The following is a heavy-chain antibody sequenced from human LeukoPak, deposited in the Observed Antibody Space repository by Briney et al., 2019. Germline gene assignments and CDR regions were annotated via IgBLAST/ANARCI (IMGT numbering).Heavy chain of an antibody. Sequence: GGSLRLSCVVSGFTFSSYWMSWVRQAPGKGLEWVANIKYDGSEKNYVDSVKGRFIISRDNAKNSLYLQMNSLRVEDTAVYYCARDRVPYYDFWSGYPLSSVFDYWGQGTLVTVSS. V-gene: IGHV3-7*01. CDR1: GFTFSSYW. CDR2: IKYDGSEK. CDR3: ARDRVPYYDFWSGYPLSSVFDY. D-gene: IGHD3-3*01. J-gene: IGHJ4*02.